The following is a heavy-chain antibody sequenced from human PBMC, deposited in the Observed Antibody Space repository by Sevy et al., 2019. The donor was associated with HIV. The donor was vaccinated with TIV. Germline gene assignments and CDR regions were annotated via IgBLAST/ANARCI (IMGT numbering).Heavy chain of an antibody. CDR1: GGSISSHSYY. J-gene: IGHJ6*02. D-gene: IGHD6-19*01. Sequence: SETLSLTCTVSGGSISSHSYYWTWIRQHPGKGLEWIGYIHYSGRTYYNPSLKSRVTISLETSKNQFSLRLRSVTAADTAIYYCARDHGYSNGWFPYYYYYGMDVWGPGTTVTVSS. V-gene: IGHV4-31*03. CDR2: IHYSGRT. CDR3: ARDHGYSNGWFPYYYYYGMDV.